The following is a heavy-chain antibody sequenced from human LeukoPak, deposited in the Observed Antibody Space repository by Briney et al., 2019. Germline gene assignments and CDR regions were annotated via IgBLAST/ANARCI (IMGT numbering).Heavy chain of an antibody. J-gene: IGHJ6*03. CDR1: GGSISSYY. V-gene: IGHV4-59*01. Sequence: KPSETLSLTCTVSGGSISSYYWSWIRQPPGKGLEWIGYIYYSGSTNYNPSLKSRVTISVDTSKNQFSLKLSSVTAADTAVYYCARERPHYYGSGSYYGDYYYCYYMDVWGKGTTVTVSS. CDR2: IYYSGST. CDR3: ARERPHYYGSGSYYGDYYYCYYMDV. D-gene: IGHD3-10*01.